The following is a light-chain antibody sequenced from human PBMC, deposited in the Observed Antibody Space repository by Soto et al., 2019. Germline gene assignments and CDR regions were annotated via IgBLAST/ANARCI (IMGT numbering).Light chain of an antibody. V-gene: IGKV3-11*01. CDR2: DAS. J-gene: IGKJ1*01. CDR1: QSVSSY. CDR3: QQRSNWPPWT. Sequence: EIVLTQSPATLSLSPGERATLSCRASQSVSSYLAWYQQKPGQAPRLLIYDASNRATGIPARFSGSGSGTDFTLTISSLEPDDFALYYCQQRSNWPPWTFGQGTKVEIK.